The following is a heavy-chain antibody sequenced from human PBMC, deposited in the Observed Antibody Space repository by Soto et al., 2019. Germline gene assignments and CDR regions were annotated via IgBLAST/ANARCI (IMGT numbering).Heavy chain of an antibody. D-gene: IGHD2-2*01. CDR2: ISTTSSYT. Sequence: PGGSLRLSCAASGFTFRRYDSNWVRQAPWKELEWVSSISTTSSYTHYADSLKGRFTISRDNAKKLLYMEMDRLRADDTAVYYCARAGGVSSTKMEAFDIWGQGT. V-gene: IGHV3-21*01. CDR3: ARAGGVSSTKMEAFDI. J-gene: IGHJ3*02. CDR1: GFTFRRYD.